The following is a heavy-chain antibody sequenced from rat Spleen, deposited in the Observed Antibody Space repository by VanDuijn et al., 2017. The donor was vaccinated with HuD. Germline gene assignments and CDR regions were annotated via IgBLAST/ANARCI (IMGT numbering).Heavy chain of an antibody. CDR3: ARLSYYYDGYFDY. CDR1: GFTFSDYN. J-gene: IGHJ3*01. D-gene: IGHD1-12*03. Sequence: EVQLVESGGDLVQPGRSLKLSCAASGFTFSDYNMAWVRQAPKKGLEWVASISPSGAITDYRASVKGRFTLSRDDAKSTLFLQMDSLRSEDTATYYCARLSYYYDGYFDYWGQGTLVTVSS. CDR2: ISPSGAIT. V-gene: IGHV5-25*01.